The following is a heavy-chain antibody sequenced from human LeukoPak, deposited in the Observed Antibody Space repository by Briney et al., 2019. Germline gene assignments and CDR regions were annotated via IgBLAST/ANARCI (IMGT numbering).Heavy chain of an antibody. CDR1: GDSVSSNSAA. V-gene: IGHV6-1*01. D-gene: IGHD3-3*01. CDR2: TYYRSKWYN. CDR3: ARGNGDTIFGVVIEPYYFDY. Sequence: SQTLSLTCAISGDSVSSNSAAWNWIRQSPSRGLEWLGRTYYRSKWYNDYAVSVKSRITINPDTSKNQFSLQLNSVTPEDTAVYYCARGNGDTIFGVVIEPYYFDYWGQGTLVTVSS. J-gene: IGHJ4*02.